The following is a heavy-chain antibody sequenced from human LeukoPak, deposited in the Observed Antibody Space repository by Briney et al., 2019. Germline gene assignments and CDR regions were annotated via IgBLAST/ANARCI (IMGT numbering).Heavy chain of an antibody. D-gene: IGHD3-10*01. Sequence: GASVKVSCKASGYTFTSYGISWVRQAPGQGLEWMGWISAYNGNTNYAQKLQGRVTMTTDTSTSTAYMELRSLRTDDSVVYYCARDQSYYYGSGSYLGFDYWGQGTLVTVSS. CDR1: GYTFTSYG. CDR2: ISAYNGNT. J-gene: IGHJ4*02. CDR3: ARDQSYYYGSGSYLGFDY. V-gene: IGHV1-18*01.